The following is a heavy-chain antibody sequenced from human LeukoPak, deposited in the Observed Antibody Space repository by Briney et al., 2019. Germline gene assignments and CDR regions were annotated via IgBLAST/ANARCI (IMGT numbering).Heavy chain of an antibody. CDR2: MYSSGST. CDR3: ARPGRGYSSSSHAFDI. CDR1: GASISGYY. J-gene: IGHJ3*02. Sequence: PSETLSLTCTVSGASISGYYWTWVRQPPGKGLEWIGHMYSSGSTTYNPSLKSRITMSVDTSKNQFSLKLSSVTAADTAVYYCARPGRGYSSSSHAFDIWGQGTMVTVSS. D-gene: IGHD6-6*01. V-gene: IGHV4-59*12.